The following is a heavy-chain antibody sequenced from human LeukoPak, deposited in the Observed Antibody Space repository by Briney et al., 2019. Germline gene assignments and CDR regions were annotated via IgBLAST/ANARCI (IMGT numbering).Heavy chain of an antibody. D-gene: IGHD2-8*01. J-gene: IGHJ4*02. CDR3: ARDYVDDIPMIKDY. Sequence: ASVKVSCKAFGYTFSSYYMHWVRQAPGQGPEWMGIINPSGGSTSYAQKFQGRVTMTRDTSTSTVYMELTSLRSEDTAVYYCARDYVDDIPMIKDYWGQGTLVTVSS. CDR2: INPSGGST. CDR1: GYTFSSYY. V-gene: IGHV1-46*01.